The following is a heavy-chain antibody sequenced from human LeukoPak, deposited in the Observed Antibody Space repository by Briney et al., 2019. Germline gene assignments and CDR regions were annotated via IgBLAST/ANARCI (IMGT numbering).Heavy chain of an antibody. V-gene: IGHV4-34*01. CDR2: INHSGST. J-gene: IGHJ6*02. CDR3: TTERIVGATSNYYYYGMDV. CDR1: GGSFSGYY. D-gene: IGHD1-26*01. Sequence: SETLSLTCAVYGGSFSGYYWSWIRQPPGKGLEWIGEINHSGSTNYNPSLKSRVTISVDTSKNQFSLKLSSVTAADTAVYYCTTERIVGATSNYYYYGMDVWGQGTTVTVSS.